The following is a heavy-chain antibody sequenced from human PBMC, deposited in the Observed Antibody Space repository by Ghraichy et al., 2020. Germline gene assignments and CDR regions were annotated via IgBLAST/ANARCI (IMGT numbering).Heavy chain of an antibody. D-gene: IGHD4-17*01. CDR1: GGSVSSGRYY. CDR3: ARDLSYGDYGIYYYGMDV. V-gene: IGHV4-61*01. Sequence: SETLSLTCTVSGGSVSSGRYYWSWIRQPPGKGLDCIGYIYYSGITNYKPSLNNRVTISVDMSKNQFSLKLSSVTAAYTAVYYCARDLSYGDYGIYYYGMDVWGQGTTVTVSS. J-gene: IGHJ6*02. CDR2: IYYSGIT.